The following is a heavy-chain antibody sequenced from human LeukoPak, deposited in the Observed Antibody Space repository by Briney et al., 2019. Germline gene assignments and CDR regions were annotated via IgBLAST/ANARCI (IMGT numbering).Heavy chain of an antibody. J-gene: IGHJ3*02. CDR2: NYYSGST. D-gene: IGHD2-15*01. Sequence: PSETLSLTCTVSGGSISSYYWGWIRQPPGKGLEWIGYNYYSGSTNYNPSLKSRVTISVDTSKNQFSLKLSSVTAADTAVYYCARDALIAPTGKRAFDIWGQGTMVTVSS. CDR3: ARDALIAPTGKRAFDI. V-gene: IGHV4-59*01. CDR1: GGSISSYY.